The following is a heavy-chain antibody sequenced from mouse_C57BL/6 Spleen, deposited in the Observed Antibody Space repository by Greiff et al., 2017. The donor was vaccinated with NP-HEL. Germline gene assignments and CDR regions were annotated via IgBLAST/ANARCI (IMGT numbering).Heavy chain of an antibody. J-gene: IGHJ2*01. CDR1: GYTFTDYN. Sequence: EVKLVESGPELVKPGASVKMSCKASGYTFTDYNMHWVKQSHGKSLEWIGYINPNNGGTSYNQKFKGKATLTVNKSSSTAYMELRSLTSEDSAVYYCARRGGYDYENYFDYWGQGTTLTVSS. D-gene: IGHD2-4*01. V-gene: IGHV1-22*01. CDR3: ARRGGYDYENYFDY. CDR2: INPNNGGT.